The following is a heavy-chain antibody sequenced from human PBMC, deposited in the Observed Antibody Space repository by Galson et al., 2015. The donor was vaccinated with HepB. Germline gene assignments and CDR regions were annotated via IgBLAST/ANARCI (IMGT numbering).Heavy chain of an antibody. Sequence: SLRLSCAASGFTFSDYYMSWIRQAPGKGLEWVSYISSSGSTIYYADSVKGRFTISRDNAKNSLYLQMKSLRAEDTAVYYCARFRHYGDYYFDYWGQGTLVTVSS. J-gene: IGHJ4*02. D-gene: IGHD4-17*01. CDR1: GFTFSDYY. V-gene: IGHV3-11*01. CDR3: ARFRHYGDYYFDY. CDR2: ISSSGSTI.